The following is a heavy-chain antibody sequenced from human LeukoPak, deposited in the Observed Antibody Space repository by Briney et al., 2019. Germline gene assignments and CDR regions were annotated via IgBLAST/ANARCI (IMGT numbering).Heavy chain of an antibody. CDR3: AREGGFYCSSTSCYGLDY. CDR1: GGSISSGDYY. D-gene: IGHD2-2*01. Sequence: SETLSLTCTVSGGSISSGDYYWSWIRQPPGKGLEWIGYIYYSGSTCYNPSLKSRVTISVDTSKNQFSLKLSSVTAADTAVYYCAREGGFYCSSTSCYGLDYWGQGTLVTVSS. J-gene: IGHJ4*02. V-gene: IGHV4-30-4*08. CDR2: IYYSGST.